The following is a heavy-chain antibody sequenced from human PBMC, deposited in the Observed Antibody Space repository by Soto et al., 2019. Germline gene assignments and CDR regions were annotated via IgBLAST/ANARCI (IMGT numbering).Heavy chain of an antibody. CDR3: ARGVDFEGFSPYGMDV. J-gene: IGHJ6*02. V-gene: IGHV4-30-4*01. Sequence: SETLSLTCTVSGGSINTGDYYWTWIRQPRGKGLEWIGYIYYSGTTYYNPSLKSRVSLSLDTSKNHFSLRLTSVTAADTAVYYCARGVDFEGFSPYGMDVWGQGXTVTVSS. D-gene: IGHD3-3*01. CDR2: IYYSGTT. CDR1: GGSINTGDYY.